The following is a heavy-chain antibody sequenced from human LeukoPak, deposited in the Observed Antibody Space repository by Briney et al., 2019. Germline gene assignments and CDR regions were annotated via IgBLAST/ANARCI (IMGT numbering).Heavy chain of an antibody. CDR3: ARDGQHDILTGPLYYGMDV. CDR2: ISGSGGST. Sequence: PGGSLRLSCAASGFTFSSYAMSWVRQAPGKGLEWVSAISGSGGSTYYADSVKGRFTISRDNSKNTLYLQMNSLRAEDTAVYYCARDGQHDILTGPLYYGMDVWGQGTTVTVSS. J-gene: IGHJ6*02. CDR1: GFTFSSYA. V-gene: IGHV3-23*01. D-gene: IGHD3-9*01.